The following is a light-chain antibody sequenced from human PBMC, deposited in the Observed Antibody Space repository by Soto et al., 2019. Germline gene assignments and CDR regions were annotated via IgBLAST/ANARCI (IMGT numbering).Light chain of an antibody. CDR1: QSVSSY. CDR3: HQRSNWPIT. V-gene: IGKV3-11*01. J-gene: IGKJ5*01. CDR2: DAS. Sequence: MVLTQSPSALSLSPGDRATRSCRASQSVSSYLAWYQQKPGQAPRLLIYDASNRATGIPARFSGSGSGTDFTLTISSLEPEDFAVYYCHQRSNWPITFGQGTRLEIK.